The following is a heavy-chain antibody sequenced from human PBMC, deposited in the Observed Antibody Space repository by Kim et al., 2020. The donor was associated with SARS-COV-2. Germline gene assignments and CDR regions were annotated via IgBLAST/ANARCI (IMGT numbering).Heavy chain of an antibody. V-gene: IGHV3-23*01. J-gene: IGHJ4*01. CDR3: AKGRSGTSTSCYNY. D-gene: IGHD2-2*01. Sequence: AGSVRGRFTISRDNPNNAVYLQMNSLRAEDTAKYYCAKGRSGTSTSCYNYWGQGTLVSVSS.